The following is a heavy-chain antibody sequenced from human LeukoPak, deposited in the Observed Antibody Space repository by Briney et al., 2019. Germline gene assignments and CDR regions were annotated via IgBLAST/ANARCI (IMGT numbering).Heavy chain of an antibody. CDR3: VRLYSYGLYYFDY. Sequence: PSETLSLTCTVSGGSISDTNYYWGWIRQPPGKGLEWIGSVYYSGSTYYNPSLKSRVTISVDTSKNQFSLKLSSVTAADTAVYYCVRLYSYGLYYFDYWGQGTLVTVSS. V-gene: IGHV4-39*07. CDR2: VYYSGST. J-gene: IGHJ4*02. CDR1: GGSISDTNYY. D-gene: IGHD5-18*01.